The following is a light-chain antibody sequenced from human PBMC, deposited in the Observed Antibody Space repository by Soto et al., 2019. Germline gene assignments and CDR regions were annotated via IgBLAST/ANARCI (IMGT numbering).Light chain of an antibody. CDR2: EVN. CDR1: SSDIGGYNY. J-gene: IGLJ7*01. V-gene: IGLV2-14*01. Sequence: QSALTQPASVSGSPGQSITVSCTGTSSDIGGYNYVSWYQQHPGKAPKLMVYEVNNRPSGVSDRFSGSKSGNTASLTISGLRSEDEGDYYCTSCTDSMSRDVFGAGTQLTVL. CDR3: TSCTDSMSRDV.